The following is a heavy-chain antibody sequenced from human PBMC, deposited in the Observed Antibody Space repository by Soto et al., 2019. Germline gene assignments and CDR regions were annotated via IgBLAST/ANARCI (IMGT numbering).Heavy chain of an antibody. Sequence: QVQLVQSWAEVKKPGASVTVSCKDSGDPFSNYDMKWARQDTGQGLEWMGWMNPNSGNTGYARKFQGRVTITRNTSITTVHMERSSLISENAAVYNRARGLNCIDVWGHGTTVTVSS. CDR3: ARGLNCIDV. CDR2: MNPNSGNT. CDR1: GDPFSNYD. V-gene: IGHV1-8*01. J-gene: IGHJ6*01.